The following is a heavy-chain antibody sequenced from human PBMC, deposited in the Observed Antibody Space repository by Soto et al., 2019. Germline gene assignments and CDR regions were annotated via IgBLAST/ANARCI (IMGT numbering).Heavy chain of an antibody. CDR1: GFTFSTYS. CDR2: ISSSSTYM. J-gene: IGHJ6*03. CDR3: ASGYCTSTSCSHYYYYYMAV. Sequence: EVQLVESGGGLVKPGGSLRLSCAASGFTFSTYSMNWVHQAPGKGLEWVSSISSSSTYMYYADSVKGRFTVSRDNAKNSLYLQMNSLRAEDTAVYYCASGYCTSTSCSHYYYYYMAVWGEGTTVTVSS. D-gene: IGHD2-2*03. V-gene: IGHV3-21*01.